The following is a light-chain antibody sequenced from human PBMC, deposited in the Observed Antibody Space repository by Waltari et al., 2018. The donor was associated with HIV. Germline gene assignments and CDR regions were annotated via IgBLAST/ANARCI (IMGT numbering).Light chain of an antibody. Sequence: DIVMTQSPLSLSVTPGEPASISCRSGQSLLHSNGYNYLDWYLQKPGQSPQLLIYLGSNRASGGPDRFTGSGSGTDFTLKISRVEAEDVGVYYCMQALQTPWTFGQGTKVEIK. CDR3: MQALQTPWT. V-gene: IGKV2-28*01. J-gene: IGKJ1*01. CDR1: QSLLHSNGYNY. CDR2: LGS.